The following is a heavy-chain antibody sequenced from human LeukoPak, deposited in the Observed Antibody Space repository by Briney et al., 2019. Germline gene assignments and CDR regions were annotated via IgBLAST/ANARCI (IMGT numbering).Heavy chain of an antibody. CDR1: GFTFSDYY. J-gene: IGHJ5*02. CDR3: ARGSRPPIAVAGTGWFDP. V-gene: IGHV3-11*01. CDR2: ISSSGSTI. Sequence: PGGSLRLSCAASGFTFSDYYMSWIRQAPGKGLEWVSYISSSGSTIYYADSVEGRFTISRDNAKNSLYLQMNSLRAEDTAVYYCARGSRPPIAVAGTGWFDPWGQGTLVTVSS. D-gene: IGHD6-19*01.